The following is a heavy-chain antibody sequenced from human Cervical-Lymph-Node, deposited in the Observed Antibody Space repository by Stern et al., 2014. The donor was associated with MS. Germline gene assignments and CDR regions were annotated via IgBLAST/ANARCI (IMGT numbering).Heavy chain of an antibody. CDR2: IIPIFGTA. CDR1: GGTFSSYA. D-gene: IGHD6-19*01. J-gene: IGHJ4*02. CDR3: ARARYSSGWSPPYYFDY. V-gene: IGHV1-69*01. Sequence: VQLVESGAEVKKPGSSVKVSCKASGGTFSSYAISWVRQAPGQGLEWMGGIIPIFGTANYAEKFQGRVTITADESTSTAYMELSSLRSEDTAVYYCARARYSSGWSPPYYFDYWGQGTLVTVSS.